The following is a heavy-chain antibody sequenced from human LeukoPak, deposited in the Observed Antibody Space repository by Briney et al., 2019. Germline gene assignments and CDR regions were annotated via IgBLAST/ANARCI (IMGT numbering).Heavy chain of an antibody. D-gene: IGHD5-18*01. CDR2: ISYDGSNK. CDR1: GFPFSSYA. V-gene: IGHV3-30*18. Sequence: GGSLRLSCAASGFPFSSYAVHWVRQAPGKGLEWVAVISYDGSNKYYADSVKGRFTISRDNSKNTLYLQMNSLRADDTAVYYCAKDRRYIYGYIDYWGQETLVTVSS. CDR3: AKDRRYIYGYIDY. J-gene: IGHJ4*02.